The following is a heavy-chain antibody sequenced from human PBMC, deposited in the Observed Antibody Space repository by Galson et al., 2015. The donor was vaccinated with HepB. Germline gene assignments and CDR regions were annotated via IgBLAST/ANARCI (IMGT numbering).Heavy chain of an antibody. D-gene: IGHD7-27*01. V-gene: IGHV3-23*01. CDR2: ISGSGGST. CDR3: AKDRDSPAAPNWDWSAFDI. Sequence: SLRLSCAASGFTFSSYAMSWVRQAPGKGLEWVSAISGSGGSTYYADSVKGRFTISRDNSKNALYLQMNSLRAEDTAVYYCAKDRDSPAAPNWDWSAFDIWGQGTMVTVSS. CDR1: GFTFSSYA. J-gene: IGHJ3*02.